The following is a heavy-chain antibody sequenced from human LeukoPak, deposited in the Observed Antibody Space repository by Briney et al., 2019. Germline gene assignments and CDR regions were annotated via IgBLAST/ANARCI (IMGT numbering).Heavy chain of an antibody. V-gene: IGHV3-23*01. CDR1: GFTFSSYA. J-gene: IGHJ5*02. D-gene: IGHD6-6*01. CDR3: AKSGHSTSSWFDP. CDR2: VTGSSGGT. Sequence: GGSLRLSCAASGFTFSSYAMTWVRQAPGKGLEWVSAVTGSSGGTYYADSVKGRFTISRDDSKSTLYLQMNSLRVEDTAVYYCAKSGHSTSSWFDPWCQGTLVIVSS.